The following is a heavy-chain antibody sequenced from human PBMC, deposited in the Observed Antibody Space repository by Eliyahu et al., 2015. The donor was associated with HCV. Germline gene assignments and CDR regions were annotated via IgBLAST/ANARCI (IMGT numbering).Heavy chain of an antibody. CDR2: XNPNSGNT. Sequence: QVQLVQSGAEVKKPGAXXKVXCKASEXTFTSYDIHLVRQATGKGLEGVGWXNPNSGNTGYAQKFKGRVTMTRDTXISTAYMELSSLRSEDTAVYYCARGLDYYDSSGYDYWGQGTQVTVSS. D-gene: IGHD3-22*01. CDR3: ARGLDYYDSSGYDY. V-gene: IGHV1-8*01. CDR1: EXTFTSYD. J-gene: IGHJ4*02.